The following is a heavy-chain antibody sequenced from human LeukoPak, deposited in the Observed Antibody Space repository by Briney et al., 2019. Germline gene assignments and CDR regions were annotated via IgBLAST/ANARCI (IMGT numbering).Heavy chain of an antibody. V-gene: IGHV1-2*02. CDR2: INPNSGGT. CDR3: ARSIVVVVAAMNY. Sequence: ASVKVSCKASGYTFTGYYMHWVRQAPGQGLEWMGWINPNSGGTNYAQKFQGRVTMTRDTSISTAYMELSRLRSDDTAVYYCARSIVVVVAAMNYWGQGTLSPSPQ. J-gene: IGHJ4*02. CDR1: GYTFTGYY. D-gene: IGHD2-15*01.